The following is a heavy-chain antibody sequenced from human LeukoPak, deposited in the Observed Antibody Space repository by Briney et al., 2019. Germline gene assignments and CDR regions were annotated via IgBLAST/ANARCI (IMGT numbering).Heavy chain of an antibody. CDR2: IYYSGST. CDR3: ARDRSRGYSYGSFDS. D-gene: IGHD5-18*01. J-gene: IGHJ4*02. Sequence: SETLSLTCTVSGGSIRSGGYYWSWIRQHPGKGLEWIGYIYYSGSTYYNPSLRSRVTISVDTSKNQFSLKLSSVTAADTAVYYCARDRSRGYSYGSFDSWGQGTLVTVSS. V-gene: IGHV4-31*03. CDR1: GGSIRSGGYY.